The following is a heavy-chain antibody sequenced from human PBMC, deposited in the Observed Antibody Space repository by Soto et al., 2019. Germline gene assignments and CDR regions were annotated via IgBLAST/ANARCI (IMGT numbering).Heavy chain of an antibody. D-gene: IGHD3-3*01. CDR3: ARASQDFWSGPNGMDV. CDR1: GGSISSGDYY. CDR2: IYYSGST. V-gene: IGHV4-30-4*01. J-gene: IGHJ6*02. Sequence: SETLSLTCTVSGGSISSGDYYWSWIRQPPGKGLEWIGYIYYSGSTYYNPSLKSRVTISVDTSKNQFSLKLSSVTAADTAVYYCARASQDFWSGPNGMDVWGQGTTVTVS.